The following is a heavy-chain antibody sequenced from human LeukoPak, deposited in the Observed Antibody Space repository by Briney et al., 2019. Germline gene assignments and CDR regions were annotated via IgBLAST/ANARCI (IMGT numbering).Heavy chain of an antibody. V-gene: IGHV1-24*01. Sequence: ASAKVSCKGSGYTLTELSMHWVRQAPGKGLEWMGGFDPEDGETIYAQKFQGRVTMTEDTSTDTAYMELSSLRSEDTAVYYCATEDPPGIAARGAKPFDYWGQGTLVTVSS. CDR2: FDPEDGET. D-gene: IGHD6-13*01. J-gene: IGHJ4*02. CDR1: GYTLTELS. CDR3: ATEDPPGIAARGAKPFDY.